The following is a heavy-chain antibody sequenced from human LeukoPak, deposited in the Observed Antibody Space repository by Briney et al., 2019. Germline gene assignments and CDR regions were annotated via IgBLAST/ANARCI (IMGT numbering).Heavy chain of an antibody. CDR1: GYTFTSYY. D-gene: IGHD1-26*01. V-gene: IGHV1-46*01. Sequence: ASVKVPCKASGYTFTSYYMHWVRQAPGQGLEWMGIINPSGGSTSYAQKFQGRVTMTRDTSTSTVYMELSSLRSEDTAVYYCAREGSGSYFNPSRDFDYWGQGTLVTVSS. CDR3: AREGSGSYFNPSRDFDY. CDR2: INPSGGST. J-gene: IGHJ4*02.